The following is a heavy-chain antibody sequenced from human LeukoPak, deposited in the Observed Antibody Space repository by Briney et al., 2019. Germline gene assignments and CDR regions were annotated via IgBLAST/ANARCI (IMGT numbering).Heavy chain of an antibody. J-gene: IGHJ4*02. Sequence: SVKVSCKASGGTFSSYAISWVRQAPGQGLEWMGRIIPILGIANYAQEFQGRVTITADKSTSTAYMELSSLRSEDTAVYYCARDLRSGYDLDYWGQGTLVTVSS. CDR3: ARDLRSGYDLDY. CDR1: GGTFSSYA. D-gene: IGHD5-12*01. V-gene: IGHV1-69*04. CDR2: IIPILGIA.